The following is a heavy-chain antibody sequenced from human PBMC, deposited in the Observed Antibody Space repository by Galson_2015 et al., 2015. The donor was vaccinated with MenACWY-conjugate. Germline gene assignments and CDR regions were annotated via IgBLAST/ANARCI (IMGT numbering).Heavy chain of an antibody. D-gene: IGHD3-22*01. J-gene: IGHJ4*02. CDR1: GFTFSSYA. V-gene: IGHV3-23*01. Sequence: SLRLSCAASGFTFSSYAMSWVRQAPGKGLEWVSAISGSGGSTYYADSVKGRFTISRDNSKNTLYLQMNSLRAEDTAVYYCANDRGYYDSSGYLVYFDYWGQGTLVTVPS. CDR3: ANDRGYYDSSGYLVYFDY. CDR2: ISGSGGST.